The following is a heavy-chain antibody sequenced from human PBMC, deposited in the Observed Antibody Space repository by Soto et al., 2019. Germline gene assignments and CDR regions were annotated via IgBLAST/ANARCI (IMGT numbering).Heavy chain of an antibody. CDR2: TYYRSKWYN. V-gene: IGHV6-1*01. Sequence: PSQTLSLTCAISGDSVSSNSAAWNRIRQSPSRGLEWLGRTYYRSKWYNDYAVSVKSRITINPDTSKNQFSLQLNSVTPEDTAVYYCARTVVVHLPHAFDIWGPGTMVTVSS. J-gene: IGHJ3*02. CDR1: GDSVSSNSAA. CDR3: ARTVVVHLPHAFDI. D-gene: IGHD3-22*01.